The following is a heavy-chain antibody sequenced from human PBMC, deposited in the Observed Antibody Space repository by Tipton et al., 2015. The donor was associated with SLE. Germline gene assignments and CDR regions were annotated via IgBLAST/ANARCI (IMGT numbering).Heavy chain of an antibody. Sequence: LRLSCTVSGGSISSSSYYWGWIRQPPGKGLEWIGEINHSGSINNTPSLKSRVTISVDTSKNQFSLKLSSVTAADTAVYYCARGRVWNARGWFDPWGQGSLVTVSS. V-gene: IGHV4-39*07. CDR2: INHSGSI. CDR1: GGSISSSSYY. D-gene: IGHD1-1*01. J-gene: IGHJ5*02. CDR3: ARGRVWNARGWFDP.